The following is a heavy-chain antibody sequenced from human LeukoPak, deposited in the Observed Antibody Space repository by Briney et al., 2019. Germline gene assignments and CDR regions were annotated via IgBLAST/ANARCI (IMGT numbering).Heavy chain of an antibody. V-gene: IGHV3-74*01. Sequence: PGGSLRLSCAASGFTFSSYWMHWVRQAPGKGLVWVSRINSDGSSTSYADSVKGRFTISRDNAKNTLYLQMNSLRAEDTAVYYCARGGIMVRGVIITNWGQGPWSPSPQ. J-gene: IGHJ1*01. CDR2: INSDGSST. D-gene: IGHD3-10*01. CDR1: GFTFSSYW. CDR3: ARGGIMVRGVIITN.